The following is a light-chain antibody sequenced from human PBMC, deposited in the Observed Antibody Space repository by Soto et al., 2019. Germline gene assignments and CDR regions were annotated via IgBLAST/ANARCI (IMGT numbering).Light chain of an antibody. Sequence: EIVLTQSPATLSLSPGERATLSCRASQGVSSYLAWYQQKPGHAPRLLIYDASNRATGIPARLSGSGSGTDFTLTINSLEPEDFAVYYCQQRANWPLTFGGGTKVEIK. CDR1: QGVSSY. V-gene: IGKV3-11*01. CDR2: DAS. CDR3: QQRANWPLT. J-gene: IGKJ4*01.